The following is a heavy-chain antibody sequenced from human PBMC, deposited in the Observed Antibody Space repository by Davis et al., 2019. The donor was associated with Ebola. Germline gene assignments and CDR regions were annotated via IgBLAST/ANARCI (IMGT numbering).Heavy chain of an antibody. CDR2: ISGSGFYV. J-gene: IGHJ3*01. CDR1: TFTFSTYS. V-gene: IGHV3-21*01. D-gene: IGHD6-19*01. Sequence: GSLRLSCEVSTFTFSTYSMNWVRQGPGKGLEWVSSISGSGFYVYYADSVKGRFTISRDNAKNSLYLQLNSLRAEDTAVYYCAGGKDSSGWYGDDAFDFWGQGTMVTVSS. CDR3: AGGKDSSGWYGDDAFDF.